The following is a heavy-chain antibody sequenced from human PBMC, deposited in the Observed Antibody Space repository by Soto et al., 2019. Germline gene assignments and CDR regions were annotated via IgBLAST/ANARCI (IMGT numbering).Heavy chain of an antibody. Sequence: SYSWGWIRQPPGKGLEWIGNTYSSGSTSYNPSLKSRVTISVDTSKNQFSLKVGSMTAADTAVYYCASGGSWGQGTLVTVS. D-gene: IGHD3-16*01. J-gene: IGHJ5*02. CDR2: TYSSGST. V-gene: IGHV4-39*01. CDR1: SYS. CDR3: ASGGS.